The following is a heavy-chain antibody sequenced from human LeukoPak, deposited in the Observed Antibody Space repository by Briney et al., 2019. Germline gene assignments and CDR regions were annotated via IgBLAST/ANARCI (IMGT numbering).Heavy chain of an antibody. CDR1: GYSISSGYY. CDR3: ARAGSGWSHFDY. Sequence: SETLSLTCAVSGYSISSGYYWGWIRQPPGKGLEWIGSVYHSGSTYYNPSLKSRVTISVDTSKNQFSLKLSSVTAADTAVYYCARAGSGWSHFDYWGQGTLVTVSS. V-gene: IGHV4-38-2*01. J-gene: IGHJ4*02. CDR2: VYHSGST. D-gene: IGHD6-19*01.